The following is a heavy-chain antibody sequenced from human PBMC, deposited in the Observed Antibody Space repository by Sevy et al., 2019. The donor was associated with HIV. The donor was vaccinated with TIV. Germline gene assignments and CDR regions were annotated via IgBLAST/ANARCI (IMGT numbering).Heavy chain of an antibody. CDR3: ARIQQVVNYYNYYGLDV. CDR2: VHHSGST. D-gene: IGHD6-13*01. CDR1: GGSLSGYY. J-gene: IGHJ6*02. V-gene: IGHV4-34*01. Sequence: SETLSLTCSVYGGSLSGYYWSWIRQSPGRGLEWIGEVHHSGSTNYNPSFKSRVTMSVDTSKNQFSLNLSSVTAADAAVYYCARIQQVVNYYNYYGLDVWGQGTTVIVSS.